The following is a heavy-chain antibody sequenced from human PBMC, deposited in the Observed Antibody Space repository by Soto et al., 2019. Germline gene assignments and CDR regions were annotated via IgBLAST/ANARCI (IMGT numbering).Heavy chain of an antibody. CDR3: ARVLEWRAAFDI. Sequence: GSLRLSCAASGFTFSSYSMNWVRQAPGKGLEWVSSISSSSSYIYYADSVKGRFTISRDNAKNSLYLQMNSLRAEDTAVYYCARVLEWRAAFDIWGQGTMVTVS. D-gene: IGHD3-3*01. CDR2: ISSSSSYI. CDR1: GFTFSSYS. J-gene: IGHJ3*02. V-gene: IGHV3-21*01.